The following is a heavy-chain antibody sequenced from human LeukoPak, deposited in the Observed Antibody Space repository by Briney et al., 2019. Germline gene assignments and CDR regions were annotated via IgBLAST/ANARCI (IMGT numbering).Heavy chain of an antibody. Sequence: ASVKVSCKASGYTFTSYGISWVRQAPGQGLEWMGWISAYNGNTNYAQKLRGRVTMTTDTSTSTAYMELRSLRSDDTAVYYCARVIAAAGTGPVDYWGQGTLVTVSS. CDR1: GYTFTSYG. CDR2: ISAYNGNT. V-gene: IGHV1-18*01. D-gene: IGHD6-13*01. J-gene: IGHJ4*02. CDR3: ARVIAAAGTGPVDY.